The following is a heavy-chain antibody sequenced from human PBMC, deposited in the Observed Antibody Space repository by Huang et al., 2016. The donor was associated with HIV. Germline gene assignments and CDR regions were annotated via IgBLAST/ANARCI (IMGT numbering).Heavy chain of an antibody. Sequence: QVQLVQSGAEVKKPGSSVKVSCRASGGTFSSCGISWVRQAPGQGLEWMGGIIPIVGTPNYAQKFQGRVTMTADESTSTAYMELSSLRSEDTAVYYCARWEAAADNNWFDPWGQGTLVTVSS. V-gene: IGHV1-69*01. D-gene: IGHD6-13*01. J-gene: IGHJ5*02. CDR1: GGTFSSCG. CDR2: IIPIVGTP. CDR3: ARWEAAADNNWFDP.